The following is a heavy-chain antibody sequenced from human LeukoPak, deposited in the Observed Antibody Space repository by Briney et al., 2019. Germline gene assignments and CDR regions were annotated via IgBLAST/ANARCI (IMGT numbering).Heavy chain of an antibody. V-gene: IGHV3-66*02. D-gene: IGHD1-1*01. CDR1: GFTVSSSY. J-gene: IGHJ6*03. CDR3: ARYDNIQGYMDV. CDR2: IYASGST. Sequence: PGGSLRLSCSGSGFTVSSSYVNWVRQAPGKGLEWVSIIYASGSTVLTDSVKGRFTISRDDSKNTLYLQMNSLRAEDTAVYYCARYDNIQGYMDVWGTGTTVTVSS.